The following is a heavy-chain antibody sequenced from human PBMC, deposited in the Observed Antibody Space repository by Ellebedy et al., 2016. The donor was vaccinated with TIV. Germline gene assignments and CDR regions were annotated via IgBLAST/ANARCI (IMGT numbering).Heavy chain of an antibody. CDR3: ARHKEDRWDAPDI. Sequence: GESLKISCKGSGYSFISYWIAWVRQMPGKGLEWMGIIYPGDSDTRYSPSFQGQVTISADKSISTAYLQRSSLKASDTAMYYCARHKEDRWDAPDIWGQGTMVTVSS. D-gene: IGHD2-15*01. V-gene: IGHV5-51*01. CDR2: IYPGDSDT. CDR1: GYSFISYW. J-gene: IGHJ3*02.